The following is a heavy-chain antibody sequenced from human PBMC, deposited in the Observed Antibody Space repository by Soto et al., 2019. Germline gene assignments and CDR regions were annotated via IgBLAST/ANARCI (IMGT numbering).Heavy chain of an antibody. J-gene: IGHJ6*02. D-gene: IGHD3-3*02. CDR3: ARDRGNMVAIFHHYYGMDV. V-gene: IGHV1-2*02. CDR1: GYTFTGQY. CDR2: INPDSGDT. Sequence: ASVKVSCKASGYTFTGQYMHWVRQAPGQGLEWRGWINPDSGDTKYAQKFQGRVTMTRDTSISTVYMELSRLKSDDTAVYYCARDRGNMVAIFHHYYGMDVWGQGTTVTVSS.